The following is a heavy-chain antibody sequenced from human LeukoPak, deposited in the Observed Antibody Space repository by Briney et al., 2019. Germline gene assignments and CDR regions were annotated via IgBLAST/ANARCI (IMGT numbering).Heavy chain of an antibody. V-gene: IGHV3-11*01. CDR3: ARPKYSSSWQLIDY. CDR2: ISSSGSTI. J-gene: IGHJ4*02. D-gene: IGHD6-13*01. Sequence: GGSLRLSCAASGFTFSDYYMSWIRQAPGKGLEWVSYISSSGSTIYYADSVKGRFTISRDNAKNSLYLQMNSLRAEDTAVYYCARPKYSSSWQLIDYWGQGTLVTVSS. CDR1: GFTFSDYY.